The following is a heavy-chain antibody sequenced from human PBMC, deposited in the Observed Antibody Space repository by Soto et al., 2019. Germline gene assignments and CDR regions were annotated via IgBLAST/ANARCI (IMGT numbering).Heavy chain of an antibody. CDR1: GGYSISGGYC. D-gene: IGHD4-4*01. CDR2: IYYSGST. Sequence: SETLSLTWTVAGGYSISGGYCCSWNSKHPGKGLEWIGYIYYSGSTYYNPSLKSRVTISVDTSKNQFSLKLSSVTAADTAVYYCATSDYSNYQNWFDPWGQGTLVTVSS. CDR3: ATSDYSNYQNWFDP. V-gene: IGHV4-31*02. J-gene: IGHJ5*02.